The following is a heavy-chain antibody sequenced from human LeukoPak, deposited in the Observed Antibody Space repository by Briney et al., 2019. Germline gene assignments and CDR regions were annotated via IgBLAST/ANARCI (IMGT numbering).Heavy chain of an antibody. D-gene: IGHD3-10*01. CDR3: ARGLAYYGSGRGWFDP. CDR2: IYYSGST. CDR1: GGSISSSSYY. J-gene: IGHJ5*02. Sequence: SETLSLTCTVSGGSISSSSYYWGWIRQPPGKGLEWIGYIYYSGSTNYNPSLKSRVTISVDTSKNQFSLKLSSVTAADTAVYYCARGLAYYGSGRGWFDPWGQGTLVTVSS. V-gene: IGHV4-61*05.